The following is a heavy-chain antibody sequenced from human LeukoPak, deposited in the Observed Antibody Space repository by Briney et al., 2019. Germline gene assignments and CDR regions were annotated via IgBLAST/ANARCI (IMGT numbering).Heavy chain of an antibody. V-gene: IGHV1-2*02. Sequence: ASVKVSCKASGYTFTSYDINWVRQATGQGLEWMGWINPNSGGTNYAQKFQGRVTMTRDTSISTAYMELSRLRSDDTAVYYCARDYYGSVGFDYWGQGTLVTVSS. CDR2: INPNSGGT. J-gene: IGHJ4*02. CDR1: GYTFTSYD. D-gene: IGHD3-10*01. CDR3: ARDYYGSVGFDY.